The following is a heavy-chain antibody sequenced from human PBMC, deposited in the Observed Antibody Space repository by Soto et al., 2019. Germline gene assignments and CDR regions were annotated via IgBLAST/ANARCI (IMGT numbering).Heavy chain of an antibody. CDR1: GGSISSYY. CDR2: IYTSGST. D-gene: IGHD3-10*01. V-gene: IGHV4-4*07. J-gene: IGHJ5*02. Sequence: SETLSLTCTVSGGSISSYYWSWIRQPAGKGLEWIGRIYTSGSTNCNPSLKSRVTMSVDTSKNQFSLKLSSVTAADTAVYYCARAGVYYYGSGRLRFPGWFDPWGQGTLVTVSS. CDR3: ARAGVYYYGSGRLRFPGWFDP.